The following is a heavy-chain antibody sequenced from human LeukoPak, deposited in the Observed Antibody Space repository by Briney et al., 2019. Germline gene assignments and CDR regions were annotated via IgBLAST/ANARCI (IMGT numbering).Heavy chain of an antibody. CDR2: IRGKAHGGTT. CDR3: SRERFGEAPFDY. V-gene: IGHV3-49*03. CDR1: GFTFGDYA. J-gene: IGHJ4*02. D-gene: IGHD3-10*01. Sequence: GSLRLSCTASGFTFGDYAMSWFRQAPGKGLEWVGLIRGKAHGGTTDYAASVKGRFTISRDDSKTIAYLQMNSLKTEDTAVYYCSRERFGEAPFDYWGQGTLVTVSS.